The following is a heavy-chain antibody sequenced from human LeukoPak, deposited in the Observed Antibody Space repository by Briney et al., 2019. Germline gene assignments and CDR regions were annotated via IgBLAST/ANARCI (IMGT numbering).Heavy chain of an antibody. J-gene: IGHJ6*03. V-gene: IGHV4-39*01. CDR3: ARATARYMDV. Sequence: PSETLSLTCSLSAGSVSNRSYYWGWVRQPPGKGLEWIGFVHYSGITHYNLSLKSQVSISADTSNKQFSLRLTSVTAKDTAIYFCARATARYMDVWGTGITVTVSS. CDR2: VHYSGIT. CDR1: AGSVSNRSYY. D-gene: IGHD1-26*01.